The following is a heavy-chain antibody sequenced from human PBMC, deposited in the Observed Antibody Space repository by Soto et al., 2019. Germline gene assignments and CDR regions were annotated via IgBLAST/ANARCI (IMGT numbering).Heavy chain of an antibody. J-gene: IGHJ4*02. CDR1: GGSLSGYY. CDR3: ARGQEGVVATH. V-gene: IGHV4-34*01. CDR2: IKDGGYT. D-gene: IGHD5-12*01. Sequence: QVQLQQWGAGLLKPSETLSLNCGVNGGSLSGYYWSWIRQPPGKGLEWIGEIKDGGYTNYSPSLKSRATISSDRSNNTFSLRLHSVTAADTGVYYCARGQEGVVATHWDQGALVTISS.